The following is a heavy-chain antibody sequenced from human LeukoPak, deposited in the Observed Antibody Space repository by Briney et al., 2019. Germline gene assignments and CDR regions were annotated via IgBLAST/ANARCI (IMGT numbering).Heavy chain of an antibody. D-gene: IGHD4-17*01. Sequence: GGSLRLSCAASGFTFSSYSMNWVRQAPGKGLEWVSYISSSSSTIYYADSVKGRFTISRNNAKNSLYLQMNSLRAEDTAVYYCARERRTVTTDYWGQGTLVTVSS. V-gene: IGHV3-48*01. CDR2: ISSSSSTI. CDR3: ARERRTVTTDY. J-gene: IGHJ4*02. CDR1: GFTFSSYS.